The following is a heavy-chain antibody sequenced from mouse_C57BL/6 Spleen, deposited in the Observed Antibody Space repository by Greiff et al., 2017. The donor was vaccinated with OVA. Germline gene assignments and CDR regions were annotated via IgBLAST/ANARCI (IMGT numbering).Heavy chain of an antibody. Sequence: VQLQQSGPELVKPGASVKIPCKASGYTFTDYNMDWVKQSHGKSLEWIGDINPNNGGTIYNQKFKGKATLTVDKSSSTAYMELRSLTSEDTAVYYCARYYSNYVGYWYFDVWGTETTVTVSS. V-gene: IGHV1-18*01. CDR2: INPNNGGT. D-gene: IGHD2-5*01. J-gene: IGHJ1*03. CDR1: GYTFTDYN. CDR3: ARYYSNYVGYWYFDV.